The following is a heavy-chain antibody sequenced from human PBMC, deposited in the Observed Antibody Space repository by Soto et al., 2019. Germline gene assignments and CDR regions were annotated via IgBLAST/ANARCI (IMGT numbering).Heavy chain of an antibody. V-gene: IGHV3-30*03. Sequence: QVQLVESGGGVVQPGRSLRLSCAASGFTFSSYGMHWVRQAPGKGLEWVAVISYDGSNKYYADSVKGRFTISRDNSKNTLYLQMNSLRAEDTAVYYCSRDSSGWHLDYWGQGTLVTVSS. J-gene: IGHJ4*02. CDR3: SRDSSGWHLDY. CDR2: ISYDGSNK. CDR1: GFTFSSYG. D-gene: IGHD6-19*01.